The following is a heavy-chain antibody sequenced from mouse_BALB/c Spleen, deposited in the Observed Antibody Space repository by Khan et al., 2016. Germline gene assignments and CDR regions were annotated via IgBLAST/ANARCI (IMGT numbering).Heavy chain of an antibody. CDR2: ISYSGST. Sequence: EVQLQESGPGLVKPSQSLSLTCTVTGYSITSDYAWNWIRQFPGNKLEWMGYISYSGSTSHNPSLKSRISITRDTSKNQFVRQLNSGTTEDTATYYCARSIMANWGQGPTLTVSS. V-gene: IGHV3-2*02. CDR3: ARSIMAN. CDR1: GYSITSDYA. J-gene: IGHJ2*01.